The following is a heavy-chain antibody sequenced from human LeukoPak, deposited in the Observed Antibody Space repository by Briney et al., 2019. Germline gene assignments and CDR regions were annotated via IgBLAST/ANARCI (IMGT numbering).Heavy chain of an antibody. V-gene: IGHV5-51*01. Sequence: GESLKISCKGSGYSFTSYWIGWVRQMPGKGLEWMGIIYPGDSDTRYSPSFQGQVTISADKSISTAYLQWSSLKASDTAMYYCARNYCGGDCYSPDSPVLGWFDPWGQGTLVTVSS. J-gene: IGHJ5*02. CDR2: IYPGDSDT. D-gene: IGHD2-21*02. CDR3: ARNYCGGDCYSPDSPVLGWFDP. CDR1: GYSFTSYW.